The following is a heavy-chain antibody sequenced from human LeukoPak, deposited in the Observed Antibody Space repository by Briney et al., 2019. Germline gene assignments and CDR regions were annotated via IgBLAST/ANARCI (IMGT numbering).Heavy chain of an antibody. CDR1: GYTFTSYY. CDR2: INPSGGST. J-gene: IGHJ4*02. D-gene: IGHD1-26*01. V-gene: IGHV1-46*01. CDR3: ARDLSAHKNFDY. Sequence: ASVKVSCKASGYTFTSYYMHWVRQAPGQGLEWMGIINPSGGSTSYAQKFQGRVTMTGDMSTSTVYMELSSLRSEDTAVYYCARDLSAHKNFDYWGQGTLVTVSS.